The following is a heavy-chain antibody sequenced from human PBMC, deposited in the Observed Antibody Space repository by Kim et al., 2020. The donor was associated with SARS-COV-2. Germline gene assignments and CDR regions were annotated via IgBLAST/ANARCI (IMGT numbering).Heavy chain of an antibody. V-gene: IGHV3-33*01. CDR1: GFAMSSYG. D-gene: IGHD3-9*01. CDR2: IWYDGGNK. J-gene: IGHJ6*02. CDR3: ARDYAGYFKGLDV. Sequence: GGSLRLSCAASGFAMSSYGMHWVRQAPGKGLECVSLIWYDGGNKYYADSVKGRFTISRDNSKNTLYLQMNSLRAEDTAVYYCARDYAGYFKGLDVWGQGT.